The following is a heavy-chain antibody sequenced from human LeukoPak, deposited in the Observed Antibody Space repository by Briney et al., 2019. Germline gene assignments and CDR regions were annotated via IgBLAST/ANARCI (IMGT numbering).Heavy chain of an antibody. CDR3: ARLAYCGGDCYPGSRDFDY. D-gene: IGHD2-21*02. J-gene: IGHJ4*02. CDR1: GFTFSSYA. Sequence: GGSLRLSCAASGFTFSSYAMHWVRQAPGKGLEWVAVISYDGSNKYYADSVKGRFIISRDNSKNTLYLQTNSLRAEDTAVYYCARLAYCGGDCYPGSRDFDYWGQGTLVTVSS. CDR2: ISYDGSNK. V-gene: IGHV3-30-3*01.